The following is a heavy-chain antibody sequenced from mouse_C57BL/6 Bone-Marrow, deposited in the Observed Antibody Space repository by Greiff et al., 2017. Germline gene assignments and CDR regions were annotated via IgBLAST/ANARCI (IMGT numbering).Heavy chain of an antibody. CDR3: ARSGYLLWSL. J-gene: IGHJ2*01. Sequence: QVQLKESGAELVRPGASVTLSCKASGYTFTDYEMHWVKQTPVHGLEWIGAIDPETGGTAYNQKFKGKAILTADKSSSTAYMQLSSLTSEDSAVYYCARSGYLLWSLWGQGTTLTVSS. D-gene: IGHD2-1*01. V-gene: IGHV1-15*01. CDR1: GYTFTDYE. CDR2: IDPETGGT.